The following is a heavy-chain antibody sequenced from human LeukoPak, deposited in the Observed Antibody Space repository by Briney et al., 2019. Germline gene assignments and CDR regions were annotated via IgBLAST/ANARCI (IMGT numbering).Heavy chain of an antibody. CDR2: ISSSSSTI. CDR3: ARDLRYDSSGYPDY. CDR1: GFTFSSYA. J-gene: IGHJ4*02. D-gene: IGHD3-22*01. Sequence: GGSLRLSCAASGFTFSSYAMSWVRQAPGKGLEWVSYISSSSSTIYYADSVKGRFTISRDNAKNSLYLQMNSLRDEDTAVYYCARDLRYDSSGYPDYWGQGTLVTVSS. V-gene: IGHV3-48*02.